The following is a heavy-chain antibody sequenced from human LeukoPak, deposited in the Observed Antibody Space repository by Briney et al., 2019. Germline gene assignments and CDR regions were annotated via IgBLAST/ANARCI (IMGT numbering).Heavy chain of an antibody. CDR3: ARGRHYYDSSGYYY. Sequence: SETLSLTCTVSGGSIRSSYYYWGWIRQPPGKGLEWIGSIYDSGSTYYNPSLKSRVTISVDTSKNQFSLKLSSVTAADTAVYYCARGRHYYDSSGYYYWGQGTLVTVSS. CDR1: GGSIRSSYYY. V-gene: IGHV4-39*07. D-gene: IGHD3-22*01. CDR2: IYDSGST. J-gene: IGHJ4*02.